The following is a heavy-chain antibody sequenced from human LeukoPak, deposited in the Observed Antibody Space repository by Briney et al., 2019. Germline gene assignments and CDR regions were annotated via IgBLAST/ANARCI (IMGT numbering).Heavy chain of an antibody. D-gene: IGHD4-11*01. J-gene: IGHJ4*02. Sequence: GGSLRRSCVASGFNFSKNDMHWVRQTTERGLEWVSAIGVGGDTYYADPVKGRFTISRENGKNSVYLQMNSLRAGDTALYFCAKAFDYNGLRGEGGSFDCWGQGALVTVSS. CDR2: IGVGGDT. V-gene: IGHV3-13*01. CDR3: AKAFDYNGLRGEGGSFDC. CDR1: GFNFSKND.